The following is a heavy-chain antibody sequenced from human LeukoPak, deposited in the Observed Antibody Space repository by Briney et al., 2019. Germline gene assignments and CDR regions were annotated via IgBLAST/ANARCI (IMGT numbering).Heavy chain of an antibody. J-gene: IGHJ4*02. V-gene: IGHV3-48*01. CDR3: ATRPDSFPIDY. CDR1: GFTFSSYS. CDR2: ISSSSSTI. Sequence: GGSLRLSCAASGFTFSSYSMNWVRQAPGKGLEWVSYISSSSSTIYYADSVKGRFTFSRDNAKNSLYLQMNSLRAEDTAVYYCATRPDSFPIDYWGQGTLVTVSS. D-gene: IGHD2-15*01.